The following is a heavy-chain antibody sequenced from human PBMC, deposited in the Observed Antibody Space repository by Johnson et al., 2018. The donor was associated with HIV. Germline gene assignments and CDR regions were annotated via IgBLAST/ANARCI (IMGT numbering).Heavy chain of an antibody. Sequence: VQLVESGGGLVKPGGSLRLSCAASIFTFNNAWMRWVRQAPGKGLEWVGRIKSKTDGGKTDYAAPVKGRFTISRDDSKNTLYLQINSLNTEDTAVYYCTTGFAAFDIWGQGTMVTVSS. CDR2: IKSKTDGGKT. V-gene: IGHV3-15*01. CDR3: TTGFAAFDI. J-gene: IGHJ3*02. CDR1: IFTFNNAW.